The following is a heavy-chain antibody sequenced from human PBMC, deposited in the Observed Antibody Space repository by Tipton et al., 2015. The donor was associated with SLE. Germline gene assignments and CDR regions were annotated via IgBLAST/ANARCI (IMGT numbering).Heavy chain of an antibody. CDR2: IKQDGSEK. CDR3: ATSVGGSSPYYFDY. V-gene: IGHV3-7*03. J-gene: IGHJ4*02. CDR1: GFTFSSYW. D-gene: IGHD6-13*01. Sequence: SLRLSCAASGFTFSSYWMSWVRQAPGKGLEWVANIKQDGSEKYYVDSVKGRFTISRDNAKNSLYLQMNSLRAEDTAVYYCATSVGGSSPYYFDYWGQGTLVTVSS.